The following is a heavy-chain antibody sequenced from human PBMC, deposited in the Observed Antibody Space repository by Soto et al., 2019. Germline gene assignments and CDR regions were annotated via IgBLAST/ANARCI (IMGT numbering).Heavy chain of an antibody. D-gene: IGHD2-21*02. Sequence: QVQLVQSGAGVQKPGASVKVSCEASGYRFTAYYMHWVRQAAGQGLEWMAIINPSSGVANYAQRFQGRFTMTRDTSTSTVYMELSRLRSEDTAVYYCARSPPLRECPGGDCSHFDYWGQGTLVTVS. V-gene: IGHV1-46*01. CDR1: GYRFTAYY. CDR2: INPSSGVA. J-gene: IGHJ4*02. CDR3: ARSPPLRECPGGDCSHFDY.